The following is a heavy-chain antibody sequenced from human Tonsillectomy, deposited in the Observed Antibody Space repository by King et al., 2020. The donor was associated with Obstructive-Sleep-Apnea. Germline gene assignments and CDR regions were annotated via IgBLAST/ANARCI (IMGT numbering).Heavy chain of an antibody. CDR2: VRGSGTDT. V-gene: IGHV3-23*04. Sequence: VQLVESGGGLVQPGGSMRLSCAASGFNIDTYAMNWVRQAPGKGLDWVSSVRGSGTDTYYADSVKGRFTLSRDNSKSTVYLEMSSLRREDTAVYFCTRRGDDYIWGDYFFDYWGQGTLVTVSS. J-gene: IGHJ4*02. CDR3: TRRGDDYIWGDYFFDY. D-gene: IGHD3-16*01. CDR1: GFNIDTYA.